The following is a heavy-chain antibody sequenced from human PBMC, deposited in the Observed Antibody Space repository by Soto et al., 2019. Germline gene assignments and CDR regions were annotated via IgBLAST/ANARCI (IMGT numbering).Heavy chain of an antibody. CDR3: ATDTSTMVRGFFLDYP. Sequence: ASVKVSCKASGYTFTGYYMHWVRQAPGQGLEWMGWINPNSGGTNYAQKFQGRVTMTEDTSTDTAYMELSSLRSEDTAVYYCATDTSTMVRGFFLDYPWGQGTLVTVSS. CDR2: INPNSGGT. D-gene: IGHD3-10*01. J-gene: IGHJ5*02. V-gene: IGHV1-2*02. CDR1: GYTFTGYY.